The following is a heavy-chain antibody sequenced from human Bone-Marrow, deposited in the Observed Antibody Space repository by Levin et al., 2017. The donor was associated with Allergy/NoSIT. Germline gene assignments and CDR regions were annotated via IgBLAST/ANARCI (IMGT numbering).Heavy chain of an antibody. J-gene: IGHJ4*02. CDR1: GFTFSNNG. CDR3: ARGGGGYLDY. D-gene: IGHD3-10*01. V-gene: IGHV3-33*01. CDR2: IRSDGSDA. Sequence: PGESLKISCTASGFTFSNNGMHWVRQAPGKGLEWVAGIRSDGSDANYADSAKGRFTISRDNSKNMVYLEMNSLRAEDTAVYYCARGGGGYLDYWGQGTLVTVSS.